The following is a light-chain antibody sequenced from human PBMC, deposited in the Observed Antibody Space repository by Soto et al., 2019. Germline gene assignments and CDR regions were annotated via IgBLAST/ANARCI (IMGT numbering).Light chain of an antibody. CDR1: QSVGSY. Sequence: EIVLTQSPATLSLSPGERATLSCRASQSVGSYLTWYQQKPGQAPRLLIYETSKRATGIPARFSGSGSGTDFTLTISSLEPVDFAVYYCQQRSSWPRTFCQGTKVEIK. V-gene: IGKV3-11*01. CDR3: QQRSSWPRT. J-gene: IGKJ1*01. CDR2: ETS.